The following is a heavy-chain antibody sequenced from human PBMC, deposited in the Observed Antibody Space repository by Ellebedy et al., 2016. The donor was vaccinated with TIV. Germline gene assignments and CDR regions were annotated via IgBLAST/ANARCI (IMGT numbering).Heavy chain of an antibody. CDR2: IYSGGST. J-gene: IGHJ6*02. V-gene: IGHV3-53*01. CDR1: GFIFRDNY. Sequence: GESLKISCAASGFIFRDNYMSWVRQAPGKGLEWVSVIYSGGSTYFADSVQGRVTISSDNSKNTLYLEINSLRAEDTAVYYLARCLGRSSGYGMDVWGQGTTVTVSS. CDR3: ARCLGRSSGYGMDV. D-gene: IGHD6-6*01.